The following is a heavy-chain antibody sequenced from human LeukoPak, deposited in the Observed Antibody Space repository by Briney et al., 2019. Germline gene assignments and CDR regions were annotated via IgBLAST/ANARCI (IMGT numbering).Heavy chain of an antibody. V-gene: IGHV3-21*01. CDR3: ARSGLDAFDF. D-gene: IGHD5-12*01. CDR1: GFPFSSYS. CDR2: ITSSSSYI. J-gene: IGHJ3*01. Sequence: GGSLRLSFTAYGFPFSSYSMNWVRPAPGKGLEWVSSITSSSSYIYYADSVKGRFTISRDSAKMSLFLQMSSLRAEDTAVYYCARSGLDAFDFWGQGTMVTVSS.